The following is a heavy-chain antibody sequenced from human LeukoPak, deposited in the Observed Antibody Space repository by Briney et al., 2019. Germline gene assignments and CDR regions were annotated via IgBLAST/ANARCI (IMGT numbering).Heavy chain of an antibody. Sequence: PGGSLRLSCAASGFTFSSYAMSWVRQAPGKGLEWVSAISGSGGSTYYADSVKGRFTISRDNSKNTLYLQMNSLRAEDTAVYYCARVSRLSSSSSVNYYYYMDVWGKGTTVTVSS. D-gene: IGHD6-6*01. CDR3: ARVSRLSSSSSVNYYYYMDV. J-gene: IGHJ6*03. CDR1: GFTFSSYA. V-gene: IGHV3-23*01. CDR2: ISGSGGST.